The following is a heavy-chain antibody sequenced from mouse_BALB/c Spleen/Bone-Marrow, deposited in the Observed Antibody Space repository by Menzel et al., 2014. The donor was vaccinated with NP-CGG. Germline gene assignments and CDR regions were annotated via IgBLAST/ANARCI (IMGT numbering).Heavy chain of an antibody. CDR1: GYTFINYW. V-gene: IGHV1-4*02. J-gene: IGHJ4*01. Sequence: QVQLQQSGAELAKPGAXXKMSCKASGYTFINYWIHWVKQRXGQXXEXXGYXXPXXXXTAYNQKFQDKTTLTADKSSSTAYMQLSXLTSXDXXXXXXXXXXXXXXDYXGXXXSVTVSS. CDR3: XXXXXXXXDY. CDR2: XXPXXXXT.